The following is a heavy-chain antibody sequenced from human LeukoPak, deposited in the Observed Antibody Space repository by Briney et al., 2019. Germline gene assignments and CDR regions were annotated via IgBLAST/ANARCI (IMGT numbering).Heavy chain of an antibody. CDR2: ISGSGEST. Sequence: GGSLRLSCVASGFTFSDYAMSWVRQAPGKGLEWVSAISGSGESTYYADAVKGRFAISRGNSKNTLYLQMTSLRVEDTAVYYCAKDVWDSSGTHSDYWGQGTLVTVSS. CDR3: AKDVWDSSGTHSDY. V-gene: IGHV3-23*01. D-gene: IGHD1-26*01. CDR1: GFTFSDYA. J-gene: IGHJ4*02.